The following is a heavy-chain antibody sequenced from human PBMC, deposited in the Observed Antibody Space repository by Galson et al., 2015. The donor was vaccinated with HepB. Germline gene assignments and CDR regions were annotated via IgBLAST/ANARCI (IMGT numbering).Heavy chain of an antibody. V-gene: IGHV3-33*01. CDR3: ARGLIWSGPPYHYGLDV. D-gene: IGHD3-3*01. Sequence: SLRLSCAASGFIFTYYGMHWVRQAPGKGLEWAAVIWYDGSKKYYADSVKGRFTISRDNSKNTLYLQMNSLRAEDTAVYYCARGLIWSGPPYHYGLDVWGQGTTVTVSS. CDR2: IWYDGSKK. J-gene: IGHJ6*02. CDR1: GFIFTYYG.